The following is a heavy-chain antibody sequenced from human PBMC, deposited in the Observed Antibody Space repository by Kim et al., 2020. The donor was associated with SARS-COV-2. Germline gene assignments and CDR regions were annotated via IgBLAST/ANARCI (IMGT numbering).Heavy chain of an antibody. Sequence: GGSLRLSCAASGFTFSNYGMSWVRQAPGKGLEWVSVIYAGTMTTKYTDTVKGRFTISRDDSKSTVYLHMNSLRAEDTAVYYCGTTHHYYDMDVWGQGTTVTVSS. J-gene: IGHJ6*02. CDR2: IYAGTMTT. CDR1: GFTFSNYG. CDR3: GTTHHYYDMDV. V-gene: IGHV3-23*03.